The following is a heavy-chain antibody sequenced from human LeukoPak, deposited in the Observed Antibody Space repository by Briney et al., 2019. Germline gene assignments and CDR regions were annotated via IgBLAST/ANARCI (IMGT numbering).Heavy chain of an antibody. J-gene: IGHJ1*01. CDR2: ISGSGGST. Sequence: GGSLRLSCAAYGFTFSSYAMSWVRQAPGKGLEWVSAISGSGGSTSYAASGKGRFTISRDNSKNTLYLQMNSLRAEDTAVYYCAKSYSSGWSTFQHWGQGTLVTVSS. CDR3: AKSYSSGWSTFQH. D-gene: IGHD6-19*01. CDR1: GFTFSSYA. V-gene: IGHV3-23*01.